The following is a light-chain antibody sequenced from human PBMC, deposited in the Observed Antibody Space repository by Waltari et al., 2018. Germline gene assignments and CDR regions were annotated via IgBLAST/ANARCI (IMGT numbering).Light chain of an antibody. CDR3: QVWDGRSGHPVV. Sequence: SYVLTQPPSVSVAPGKTATIPCGANNIGSKSVHWYQHKPGQAPVLVIFYDSDRPSGLPERFSGSNSGSTATLTIARVEAGDEADYYCQVWDGRSGHPVVFGTGTKFTVL. V-gene: IGLV3-21*04. CDR1: NIGSKS. J-gene: IGLJ1*01. CDR2: YDS.